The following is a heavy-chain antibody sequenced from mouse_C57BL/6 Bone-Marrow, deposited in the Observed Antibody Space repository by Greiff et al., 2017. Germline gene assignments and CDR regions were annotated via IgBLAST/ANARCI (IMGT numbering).Heavy chain of an antibody. CDR1: GFTFSSYA. CDR2: ISDGGSYT. J-gene: IGHJ3*01. Sequence: EVKLQESGGGLVKPGGSLKLSCAASGFTFSSYAMSWVRQTPEKRLAWVATISDGGSYTYYPDNVKGRFTISRDNAKNNLYLQMSHLKSEDTAMYYCARDSYSNYVPWFAYWGQGTLVTVSA. V-gene: IGHV5-4*01. CDR3: ARDSYSNYVPWFAY. D-gene: IGHD2-5*01.